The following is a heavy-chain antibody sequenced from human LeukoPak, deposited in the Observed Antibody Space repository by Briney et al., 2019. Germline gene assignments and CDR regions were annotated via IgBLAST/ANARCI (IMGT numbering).Heavy chain of an antibody. CDR1: GYTFTGYY. V-gene: IGHV1-2*02. CDR3: ARSPDILTGEKFDY. J-gene: IGHJ4*02. Sequence: ASVRVSCKASGYTFTGYYMRWVRQAPGQGLEWMGWINPNSGGTNYAQKLQDRVTMTRDTSISTVYMELSRLRSDDTAVYYCARSPDILTGEKFDYWGQGTLVTVSS. CDR2: INPNSGGT. D-gene: IGHD3-9*01.